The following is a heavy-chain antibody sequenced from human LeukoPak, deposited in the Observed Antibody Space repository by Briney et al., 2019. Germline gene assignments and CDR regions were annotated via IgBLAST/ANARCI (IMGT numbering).Heavy chain of an antibody. V-gene: IGHV3-30-3*01. CDR1: GFTFSSYA. Sequence: GGSLRLSCAASGFTFSSYAMHWVRQAPGKGLEWVAVISYDGSNKYYADSVKGRFTISRDNAKNTLYLQMNSLRAEDTAVYYCSRDSLSSCGGDCYSGLDVWGQGTTVTVSS. J-gene: IGHJ6*02. CDR2: ISYDGSNK. CDR3: SRDSLSSCGGDCYSGLDV. D-gene: IGHD2-21*02.